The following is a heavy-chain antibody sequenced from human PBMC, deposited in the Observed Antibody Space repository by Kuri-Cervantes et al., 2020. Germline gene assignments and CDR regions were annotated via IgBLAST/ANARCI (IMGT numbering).Heavy chain of an antibody. J-gene: IGHJ6*02. CDR2: ISSSSSYK. CDR3: ARDLLRRRLFGVERGMDV. D-gene: IGHD3-10*01. CDR1: GFNFSSFC. V-gene: IGHV3-21*01. Sequence: GEALEIPWAASGFNFSSFCMNWVRQAPGKGLEWVSSISSSSSYKYYADSGKGRFTISRDNTKNSLYLQMNSLRVEDTAVYYCARDLLRRRLFGVERGMDVWGQGTTVTVSS.